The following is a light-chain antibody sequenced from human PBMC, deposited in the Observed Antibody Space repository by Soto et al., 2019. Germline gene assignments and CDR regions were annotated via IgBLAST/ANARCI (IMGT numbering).Light chain of an antibody. CDR2: AVS. CDR1: QDISNY. CDR3: QKYNSAPHT. Sequence: DIQMTQSPSSLSASVGDRVTITCRTSQDISNYLAWYQQKPGKVSKLLIYAVSTLQSWVPSRFSGGGSGTDFSLTLSSLQPEDVATYYCQKYNSAPHTFCGGTKVEIQ. J-gene: IGKJ4*01. V-gene: IGKV1-27*01.